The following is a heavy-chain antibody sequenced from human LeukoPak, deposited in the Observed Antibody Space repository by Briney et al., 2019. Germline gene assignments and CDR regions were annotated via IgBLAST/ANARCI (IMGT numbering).Heavy chain of an antibody. V-gene: IGHV1-2*02. CDR3: ARSTWEQYNWFDP. J-gene: IGHJ5*02. CDR2: INPNSGGT. CDR1: GYTFTGYY. Sequence: ASVKVSCKASGYTFTGYYMHWVRQAPGQGLEWMGWINPNSGGTNYAQKFQGRVTMTRNTSISTAYMELSSLRSEDTAVYYCARSTWEQYNWFDPWGQGTLVTVSS. D-gene: IGHD1-26*01.